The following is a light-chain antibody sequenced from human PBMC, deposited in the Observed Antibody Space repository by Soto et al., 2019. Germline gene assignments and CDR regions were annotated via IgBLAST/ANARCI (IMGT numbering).Light chain of an antibody. V-gene: IGKV3-15*01. CDR2: GAS. CDR3: QQYNNWLRT. J-gene: IGKJ1*01. CDR1: QSVSFN. Sequence: EIVLTQSPATLSLSPGERATLSCRASQSVSFNLAWFQQKPGQAPRLLIYGASIRATGIPARFSGSGSGTEFTLTISSLQSEDFAVYYCQQYNNWLRTFGQGTKVDIK.